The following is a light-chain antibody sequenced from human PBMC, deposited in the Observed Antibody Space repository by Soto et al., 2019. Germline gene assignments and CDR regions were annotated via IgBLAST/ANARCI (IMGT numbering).Light chain of an antibody. CDR1: SSDVGSYNY. J-gene: IGLJ2*01. CDR2: EVI. V-gene: IGLV2-14*01. CDR3: SSYTFSTTVI. Sequence: QSALTQPASVSGSPGQSITISCTGTSSDVGSYNYVSWYQQHPGEAPKLIIYEVIYRPSGISNRFSGSKSGNTASLTISGLQAEDEADYYCSSYTFSTTVIFGGGTKVTVL.